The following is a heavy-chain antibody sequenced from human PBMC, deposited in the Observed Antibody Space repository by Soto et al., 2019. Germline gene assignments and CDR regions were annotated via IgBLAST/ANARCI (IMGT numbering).Heavy chain of an antibody. Sequence: EVQLLESGGGLVQPGGSLRLSCAASGFTFSSYAMSWVRQAPGKGLEWVSAISGSGGSTYYAESVKGRFTISRDNSKNTLYLQMNSLRAEDTAVYYCAKDPLPIVVVVAPTQVPAWGQGTMVTVSS. J-gene: IGHJ5*02. CDR2: ISGSGGST. CDR3: AKDPLPIVVVVAPTQVPA. CDR1: GFTFSSYA. D-gene: IGHD2-15*01. V-gene: IGHV3-23*01.